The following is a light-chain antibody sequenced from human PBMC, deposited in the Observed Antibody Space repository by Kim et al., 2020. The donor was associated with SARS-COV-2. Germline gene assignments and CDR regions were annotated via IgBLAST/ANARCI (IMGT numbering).Light chain of an antibody. V-gene: IGKV3-20*01. J-gene: IGKJ4*01. CDR3: EQYGTTPLT. CDR1: QSISSAL. Sequence: SPGETATLSCRASQSISSALLAWYQQRPGQAPRLLMSGASIRATGIPDGFSGSGSGTDFTLTISRLEADDFAVYYCEQYGTTPLTFGGGTKVDIK. CDR2: GAS.